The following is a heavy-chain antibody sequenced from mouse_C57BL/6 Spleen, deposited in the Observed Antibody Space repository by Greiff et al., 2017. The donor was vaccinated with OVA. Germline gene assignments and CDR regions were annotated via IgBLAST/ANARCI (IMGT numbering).Heavy chain of an antibody. CDR1: GYTFTEYT. CDR3: ARHDSNYKRENYFDY. V-gene: IGHV1-62-2*01. J-gene: IGHJ2*01. D-gene: IGHD2-5*01. Sequence: VQLQQSGAELVKPGESVKLSCKASGYTFTEYTIHWVKQRSGQGLEWIGWFYPGSGSIKYNEKFKDKATLTADKSSSTVYMELSRLTSEDSAVYFGARHDSNYKRENYFDYWGQGTTLTVAS. CDR2: FYPGSGSI.